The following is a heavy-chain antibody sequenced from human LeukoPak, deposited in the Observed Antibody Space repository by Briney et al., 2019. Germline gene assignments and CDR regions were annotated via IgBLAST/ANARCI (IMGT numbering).Heavy chain of an antibody. Sequence: ASVKVSCRVSGYRLSEFSIHWVRQSPGKGLEWVGGFDPEEGETFFAQKFQGRVTMTRDTSISTAYMELSRLRSDDTAVYYCARFSVPAAIPHKNYYYYYGMDVWGQGTTVTVSS. CDR3: ARFSVPAAIPHKNYYYYYGMDV. CDR1: GYRLSEFS. CDR2: FDPEEGET. J-gene: IGHJ6*02. V-gene: IGHV1-24*01. D-gene: IGHD2-2*01.